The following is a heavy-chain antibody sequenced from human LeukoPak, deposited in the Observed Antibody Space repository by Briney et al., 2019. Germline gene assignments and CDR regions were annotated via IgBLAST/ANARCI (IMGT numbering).Heavy chain of an antibody. CDR2: IYTSGST. CDR3: ARARYCSGGSCYYYYYYMDV. V-gene: IGHV4-4*07. J-gene: IGHJ6*03. D-gene: IGHD2-15*01. CDR1: GGSISSYY. Sequence: SETLSLTCTVSGGSISSYYWSWIRQHAGKGLEWIGRIYTSGSTNYNPSLKSRVTMSVDTSKNQFSLKLSSVTAADTAVYYCARARYCSGGSCYYYYYYMDVWGKGTTVTVSS.